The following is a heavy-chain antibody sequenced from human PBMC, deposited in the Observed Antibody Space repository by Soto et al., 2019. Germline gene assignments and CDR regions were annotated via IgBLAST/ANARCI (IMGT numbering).Heavy chain of an antibody. J-gene: IGHJ6*02. CDR1: GGTFGNSA. V-gene: IGHV1-69*12. D-gene: IGHD3-3*02. CDR2: IIPIFPTP. Sequence: QVQLVQSGAEVKKPGSSVTVSCKASGGTFGNSAISWVRQAPGQGLEWMGGIIPIFPTPDYAQKLQGRVKFTADESTTTAYMEMTSLRSDDTAVYYWARDKDLQQLGGNYYCGIDVWGQGTTVTVSS. CDR3: ARDKDLQQLGGNYYCGIDV.